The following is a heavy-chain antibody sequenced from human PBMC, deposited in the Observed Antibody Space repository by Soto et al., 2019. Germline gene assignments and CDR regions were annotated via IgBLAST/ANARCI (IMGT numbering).Heavy chain of an antibody. CDR3: AKRAVAGDYYFDY. D-gene: IGHD6-19*01. Sequence: GGSLRLSCASSGFTFRSYAMIWVRQAPGKGLEWVSAISGSGGSTYYADSVKGRFTISRDNSKNTLYLQMNSLRAEDTAVYYCAKRAVAGDYYFDYWGQGTLVTVSS. V-gene: IGHV3-23*01. J-gene: IGHJ4*02. CDR2: ISGSGGST. CDR1: GFTFRSYA.